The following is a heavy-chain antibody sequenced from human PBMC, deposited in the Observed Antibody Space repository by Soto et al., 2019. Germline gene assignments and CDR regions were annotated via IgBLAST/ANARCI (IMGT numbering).Heavy chain of an antibody. J-gene: IGHJ1*01. CDR1: GYTFTGYY. CDR3: ASEYYYDSSGYEEYFQH. CDR2: INPNSGGT. D-gene: IGHD3-22*01. Sequence: ASVKFSCKASGYTFTGYYMHWVRQAPGQGLEWMGWINPNSGGTNYAQKFQGRVTMARDTSISTAYMELSRLRSDDTAVYYCASEYYYDSSGYEEYFQHWGQGTLVTVSS. V-gene: IGHV1-2*02.